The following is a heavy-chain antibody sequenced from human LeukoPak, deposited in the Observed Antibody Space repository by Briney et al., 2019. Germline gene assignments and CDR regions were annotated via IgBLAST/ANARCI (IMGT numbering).Heavy chain of an antibody. Sequence: AGTLSLTCTVSGGSISSSTYYWAWIRQPPGKGLEWIGSIYYSGSTYYNPSLKSRVTISVDTSKNQFSLKLSSVTAADTAVYYCARDREMATMGAFDIWGQGTMVTVSS. D-gene: IGHD5-24*01. CDR1: GGSISSSTYY. CDR2: IYYSGST. J-gene: IGHJ3*02. V-gene: IGHV4-39*07. CDR3: ARDREMATMGAFDI.